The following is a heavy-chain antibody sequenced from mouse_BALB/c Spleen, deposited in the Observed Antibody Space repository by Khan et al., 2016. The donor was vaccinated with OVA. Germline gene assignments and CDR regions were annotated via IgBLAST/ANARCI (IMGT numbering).Heavy chain of an antibody. CDR2: MNHGGTT. Sequence: EVQLQESGPGLVKPSQSLSLTCIVTGCSITSDYAWNWIRQFPGNKVEWMAYMNHGGTTIYNPSLKSRISFTRDTSKNQFFLQLNSVTSVDTATYFCTREDDYDAMDYWGQGASVTVSS. J-gene: IGHJ4*01. V-gene: IGHV3-2*02. CDR1: GCSITSDYA. CDR3: TREDDYDAMDY.